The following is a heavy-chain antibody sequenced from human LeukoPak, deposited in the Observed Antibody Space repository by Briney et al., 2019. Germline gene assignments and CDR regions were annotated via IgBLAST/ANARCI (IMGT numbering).Heavy chain of an antibody. V-gene: IGHV4-61*02. D-gene: IGHD6-19*01. CDR1: GGSISSGSYF. CDR2: IYTSGST. J-gene: IGHJ4*02. CDR3: ARGTVADLDY. Sequence: SETLSLTCTVCGGSISSGSYFWSWIRQPAGKGLEWIGRIYTSGSTNYNPSLKSRVTISVDTSKNQFSLKLSSVTAADTAVYYCARGTVADLDYWGQGTLVTVSS.